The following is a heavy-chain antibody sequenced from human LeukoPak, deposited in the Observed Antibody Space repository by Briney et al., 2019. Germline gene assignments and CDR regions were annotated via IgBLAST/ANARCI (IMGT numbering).Heavy chain of an antibody. J-gene: IGHJ4*02. CDR1: GGSFSGYY. CDR3: VRAPYYYDGSDYYSFEN. Sequence: SETLSPTCAVYGGSFSGYYWSWIRQPPGKGLEWKGEINHSGSTNYNPSLKSRVTISVDTSKNQFSLQLNSVTPDDTAVYYCVRAPYYYDGSDYYSFENWGQGTLVTVSS. D-gene: IGHD3-22*01. CDR2: INHSGST. V-gene: IGHV4-34*01.